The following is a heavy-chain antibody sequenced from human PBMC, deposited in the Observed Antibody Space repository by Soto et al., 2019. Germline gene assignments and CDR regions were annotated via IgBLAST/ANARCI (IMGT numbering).Heavy chain of an antibody. J-gene: IGHJ4*02. CDR2: SSYDGRET. D-gene: IGHD3-10*01. CDR3: ARDSGWPIPNFDN. V-gene: IGHV3-30*03. Sequence: GGSLRLSCAASDFDFISYGIHWVRQAPGKGLEWVAASSYDGRETFYADSAKGRFTVSKEMSKNTAFLQMNALRHEDTAVYFCARDSGWPIPNFDNWGQGTPVTVSS. CDR1: DFDFISYG.